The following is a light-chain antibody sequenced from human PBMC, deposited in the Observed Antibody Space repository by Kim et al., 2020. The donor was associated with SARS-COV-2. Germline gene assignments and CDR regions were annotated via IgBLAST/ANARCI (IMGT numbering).Light chain of an antibody. CDR2: GAS. CDR1: QSVSSN. J-gene: IGKJ1*01. V-gene: IGKV3-15*01. CDR3: QQYNNWPRT. Sequence: EIVMTQSPVTLSVSPGERATLSCRASQSVSSNLVWYQQKPGQAPSLLIYGASARATGIPARFSGSGSGTEFTLTISSLQSEDFAVYYRQQYNNWPRTFCQGTKVDIQ.